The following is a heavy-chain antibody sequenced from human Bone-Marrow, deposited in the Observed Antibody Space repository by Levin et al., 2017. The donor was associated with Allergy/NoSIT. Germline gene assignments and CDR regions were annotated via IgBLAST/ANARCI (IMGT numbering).Heavy chain of an antibody. D-gene: IGHD2-15*01. CDR1: GYTFTGYY. Sequence: GESLKISCKASGYTFTGYYMHWVRQAPGQGLEWMGWINPNSGATDYAHKFRDRVTMTRDKSISTAYMELSSLRFDDTAVYYCASDCGGGSCNSNWFDPWGQGTLVTVSS. V-gene: IGHV1-2*07. CDR3: ASDCGGGSCNSNWFDP. CDR2: INPNSGAT. J-gene: IGHJ5*02.